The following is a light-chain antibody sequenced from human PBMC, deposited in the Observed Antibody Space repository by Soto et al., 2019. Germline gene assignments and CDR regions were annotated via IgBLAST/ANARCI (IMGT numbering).Light chain of an antibody. V-gene: IGKV1-39*01. J-gene: IGKJ5*01. Sequence: DIQVTQSPSSLSASVGDRVTITCRASQSISNNLNWYQQRPGKPPKLLIYTASSLQTGAPSRFSGSGSGTDFTLTISSLQPEDFAIYYRQQSNSSPITFGQGTRLEIK. CDR3: QQSNSSPIT. CDR2: TAS. CDR1: QSISNN.